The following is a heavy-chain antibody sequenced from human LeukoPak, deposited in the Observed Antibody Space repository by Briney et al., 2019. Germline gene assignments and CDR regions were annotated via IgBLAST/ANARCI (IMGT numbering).Heavy chain of an antibody. V-gene: IGHV3-21*01. CDR3: ARGTGKAKAFDV. CDR2: ISSSSSYI. D-gene: IGHD1-1*01. Sequence: GGSLRLSCAASGFPFSSYSVNWVRQLPGKGLEWVSSISSSSSYIYYADSVKGRSTISRDNAKNSLHLQMKSLRAEDTAVYFCARGTGKAKAFDVWGQGTMVTVSS. J-gene: IGHJ3*01. CDR1: GFPFSSYS.